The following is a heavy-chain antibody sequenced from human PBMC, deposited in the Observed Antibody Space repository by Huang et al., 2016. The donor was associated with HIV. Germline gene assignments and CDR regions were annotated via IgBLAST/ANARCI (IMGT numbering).Heavy chain of an antibody. J-gene: IGHJ3*02. CDR3: ARQWFYYDSGGYPRDVFDI. CDR2: IFDSGNT. V-gene: IGHV4-59*02. CDR1: GGSVSDPY. D-gene: IGHD3-22*01. Sequence: QVQLQESGPGLVKPSETLFLTCTVSGGSVSDPYWTWIRQSPGKGRDGIGTIFDSGNTYYNPTLKRRITISAVTSTNQVSLRLTSVTAADSAVYYCARQWFYYDSGGYPRDVFDIWGRGIMVIVSS.